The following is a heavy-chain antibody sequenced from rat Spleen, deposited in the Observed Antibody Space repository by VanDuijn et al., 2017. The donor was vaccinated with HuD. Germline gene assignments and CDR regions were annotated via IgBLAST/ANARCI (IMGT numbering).Heavy chain of an antibody. J-gene: IGHJ2*01. V-gene: IGHV2-15*01. CDR1: GFSLTSYH. Sequence: QVQLKESGPGLVQPSQTLSLTCTVSGFSLTSYHVSWVRQPPGKGLEWIGAIWSGGSTDYSSALKSRLSISRDTSKSQVLLKMNSLQTEDTATYYCVRANRETYAHFDYWGQGVMVTVSS. D-gene: IGHD3-8*01. CDR2: IWSGGST. CDR3: VRANRETYAHFDY.